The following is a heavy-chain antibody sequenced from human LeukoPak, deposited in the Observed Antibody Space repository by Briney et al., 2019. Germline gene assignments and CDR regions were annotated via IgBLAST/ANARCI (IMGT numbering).Heavy chain of an antibody. J-gene: IGHJ4*02. D-gene: IGHD5-12*01. CDR1: GFTFSSLG. V-gene: IGHV3-30*02. CDR3: VKPDHWLVFAY. Sequence: GGSLRLSCAASGFTFSSLGMHWVRQPPGKWLEWVAFVLYDGSNKYYADSVKGRFTISRDNSKNTLYLQMNSLRADDTAVYYCVKPDHWLVFAYWGQGTLVTVSS. CDR2: VLYDGSNK.